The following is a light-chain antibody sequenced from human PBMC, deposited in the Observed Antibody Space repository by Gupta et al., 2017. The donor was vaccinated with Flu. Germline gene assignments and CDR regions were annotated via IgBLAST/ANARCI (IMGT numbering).Light chain of an antibody. CDR1: QSVSSSY. V-gene: IGKV3-20*01. Sequence: GTLSLSPGERATLSCRASQSVSSSYFAWYQQKPGQAPRLLIYAASSSATSLPDRFSGSGCGTDFTLTISRQEPEDFAVYYCQQDGSSPVTFGQGTKVEIK. CDR2: AAS. CDR3: QQDGSSPVT. J-gene: IGKJ1*01.